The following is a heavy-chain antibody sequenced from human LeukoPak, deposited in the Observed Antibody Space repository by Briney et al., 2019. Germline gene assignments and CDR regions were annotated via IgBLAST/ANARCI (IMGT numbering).Heavy chain of an antibody. CDR1: GYIFTGYY. J-gene: IGHJ4*02. D-gene: IGHD3/OR15-3a*01. CDR3: AISSDWDFYFDY. CDR2: INPNSGGT. V-gene: IGHV1-2*02. Sequence: SVKVSCKASGYIFTGYYMHWVRQAPGQGLEWMGWINPNSGGTNYAQKFQGRVTMTRDTSLSTAYMEVSRLRSDDTAIYYCAISSDWDFYFDYWGQGTLVTVSS.